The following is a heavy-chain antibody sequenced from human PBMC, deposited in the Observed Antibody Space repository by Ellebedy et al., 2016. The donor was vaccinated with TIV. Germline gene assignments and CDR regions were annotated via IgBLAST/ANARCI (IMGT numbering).Heavy chain of an antibody. CDR1: GYTFTSYA. D-gene: IGHD3-22*01. CDR3: ARGDSSGQQENDAFDI. V-gene: IGHV1-3*01. J-gene: IGHJ3*02. CDR2: INAGNGNT. Sequence: ASVKVSXXASGYTFTSYAMHWVRQAPGQRLEWMGWINAGNGNTKYSQKFQGRVTITRDTSASTAYMELSSLRSEDTAVYYCARGDSSGQQENDAFDIWGQGTMVTVSS.